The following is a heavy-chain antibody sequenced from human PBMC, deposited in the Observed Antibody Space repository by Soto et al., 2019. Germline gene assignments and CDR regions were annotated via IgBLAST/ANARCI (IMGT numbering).Heavy chain of an antibody. CDR2: IYPVDSDT. CDR1: GYSFTSYW. V-gene: IGHV5-51*01. D-gene: IGHD6-13*01. Sequence: PGESLKISCKASGYSFTSYWIGWLRQMPGKGLEWMGIIYPVDSDTRYSPSFQGQVTISDDKSISNAYLKWSSLKASEPAMYYCARTSGAGKYYNRMDGWGQGNAVTVSS. J-gene: IGHJ6*02. CDR3: ARTSGAGKYYNRMDG.